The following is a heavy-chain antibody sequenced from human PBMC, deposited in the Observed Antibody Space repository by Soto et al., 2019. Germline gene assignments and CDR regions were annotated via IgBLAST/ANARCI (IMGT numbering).Heavy chain of an antibody. CDR2: YYWDEDE. CDR1: GFSFTDGAVG. V-gene: IGHV2-5*02. Sequence: QITLKESGPTLVKPTQTLKLTCTFSGFSFTDGAVGVGWFRQSPGKAPEWLAIYYWDEDEWHSPSLRTRLSISYEAARSQVVLSMVDMDPQDTATYFCARGRRRGSCWGGDCYYFDVWGQGLQVAAS. CDR3: ARGRRRGSCWGGDCYYFDV. D-gene: IGHD2-21*01. J-gene: IGHJ4*02.